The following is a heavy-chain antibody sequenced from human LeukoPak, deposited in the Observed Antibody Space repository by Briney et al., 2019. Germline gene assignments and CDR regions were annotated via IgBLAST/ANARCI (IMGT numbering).Heavy chain of an antibody. D-gene: IGHD3-22*01. Sequence: PGGSLRLSCAASGFTFSSYAMSSVRQAPGKGLEWVSTISGRGDRTDYADSVRGRFNISRDNSKNTLYVQMNSLRGEDTAVYYCAKVDSSGYYEVLDYWGQGTLVTVSS. CDR3: AKVDSSGYYEVLDY. V-gene: IGHV3-23*01. J-gene: IGHJ4*02. CDR2: ISGRGDRT. CDR1: GFTFSSYA.